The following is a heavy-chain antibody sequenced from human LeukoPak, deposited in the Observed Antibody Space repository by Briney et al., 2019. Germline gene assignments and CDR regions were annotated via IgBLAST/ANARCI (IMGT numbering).Heavy chain of an antibody. CDR3: ARTTMVRGVIFDY. CDR2: IYYSGST. CDR1: GGSISSSSYY. Sequence: SETLSLTCTVSGGSISSSSYYWGWIRQPPGKGLEWIGNIYYSGSTYYNPSLKSRVTISVDTSKNQFSLKLSSVTAAVTAVYYCARTTMVRGVIFDYWGQGTLVTVSS. V-gene: IGHV4-39*01. J-gene: IGHJ4*02. D-gene: IGHD3-10*01.